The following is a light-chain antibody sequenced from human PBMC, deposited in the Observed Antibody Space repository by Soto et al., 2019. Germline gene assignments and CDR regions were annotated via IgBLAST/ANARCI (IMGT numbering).Light chain of an antibody. V-gene: IGLV4-60*02. CDR2: LEGSGSY. Sequence: QLVLTQSSSASASLGSSVKLTCTLSSGHSSYIIAWHHKQPGKAPRYLMKLEGSGSYNKGSGVPDRFSGSSSGADRYLTISNLQFEDEANYYCETWDSNTRVFGGGTQLTVL. CDR1: SGHSSYI. CDR3: ETWDSNTRV. J-gene: IGLJ7*01.